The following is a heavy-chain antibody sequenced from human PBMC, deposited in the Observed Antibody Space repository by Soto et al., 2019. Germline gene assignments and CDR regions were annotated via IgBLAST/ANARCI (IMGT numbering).Heavy chain of an antibody. Sequence: QVHLVQSGAEVKKPGASVKVSCKGSGYAFTTYGITWVRQAPGQGLEWMGWISAHNGNTNYAQKSQGRVSVTRDTSTSTAYVELRSLRSDGTVVYCCARGRYGDYWGQGALVTVTS. V-gene: IGHV1-18*01. CDR3: ARGRYGDY. D-gene: IGHD1-1*01. CDR2: ISAHNGNT. CDR1: GYAFTTYG. J-gene: IGHJ4*02.